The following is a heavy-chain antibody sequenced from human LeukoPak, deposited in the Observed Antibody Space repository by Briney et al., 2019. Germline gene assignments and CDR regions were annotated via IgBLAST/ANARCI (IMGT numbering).Heavy chain of an antibody. CDR3: PKAPGGNWYVGYY. D-gene: IGHD1-1*01. CDR1: GFTFSNSA. J-gene: IGHJ4*02. Sequence: PGGSLRLSCAASGFTFSNSAMSWVRQAPGKGLEWVSAISASGGSTYYADSVKGRFTISRDNSKNTLYLQMNSLRAEDTAVYYCPKAPGGNWYVGYYWGQGTLVTVSS. V-gene: IGHV3-23*01. CDR2: ISASGGST.